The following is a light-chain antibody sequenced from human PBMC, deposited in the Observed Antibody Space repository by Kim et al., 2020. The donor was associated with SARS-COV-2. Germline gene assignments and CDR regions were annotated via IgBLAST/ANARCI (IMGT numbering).Light chain of an antibody. V-gene: IGKV3-11*01. J-gene: IGKJ2*01. CDR1: QSVSSY. CDR2: DAS. CDR3: QQRSNWPPRYT. Sequence: PGGRATLSCRASQSVSSYLAWYQQKPGQAPRLLIYDASNRATGIPARFSGSGSGTDFTLTISSLEPEDFAVYYCQQRSNWPPRYTFGQGTKLEI.